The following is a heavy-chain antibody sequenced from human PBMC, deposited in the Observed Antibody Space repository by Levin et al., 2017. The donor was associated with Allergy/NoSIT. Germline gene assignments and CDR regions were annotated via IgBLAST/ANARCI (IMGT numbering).Heavy chain of an antibody. Sequence: SETLSLTCTVSGGSISSSPYYWGWVRRPPGKGLEWIGSIYYSGNTYYNPSLKSRVTISVDTSMNQFSLKLSSVTAADTAVYYCARHRSSTAYDAFDIWGQGTMVTVSS. CDR3: ARHRSSTAYDAFDI. J-gene: IGHJ3*02. CDR1: GGSISSSPYY. D-gene: IGHD2-2*01. CDR2: IYYSGNT. V-gene: IGHV4-39*01.